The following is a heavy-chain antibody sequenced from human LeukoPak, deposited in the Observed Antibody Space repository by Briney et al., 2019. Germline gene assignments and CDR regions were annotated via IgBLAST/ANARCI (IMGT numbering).Heavy chain of an antibody. Sequence: GGSLRLSCAASGFTFSDYYMSWIRQAPGKGLEWVSYISSSGSTIYYADSVKGRFTISRDNAKNSLYLQMNSLRAEDTAVYYCAKDLGYYDSSGLLDYWGQGTLVTVSS. CDR3: AKDLGYYDSSGLLDY. V-gene: IGHV3-11*04. CDR1: GFTFSDYY. J-gene: IGHJ4*02. D-gene: IGHD3-22*01. CDR2: ISSSGSTI.